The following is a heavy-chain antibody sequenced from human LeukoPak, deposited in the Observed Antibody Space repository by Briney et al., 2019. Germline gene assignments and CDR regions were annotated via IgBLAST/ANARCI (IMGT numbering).Heavy chain of an antibody. CDR1: GFAFNNYA. V-gene: IGHV3-23*01. CDR3: AKTQWKVGATDYFDY. D-gene: IGHD1-26*01. Sequence: VGSRRLSCAASGFAFNNYAITWVSLLPGMWLESVSHIKNNCDQRHYAESVNGAFNISRDNSKNTLFLQMDSLRAEDTAVYYCAKTQWKVGATDYFDYWGQGILVTVSS. CDR2: IKNNCDQR. J-gene: IGHJ4*02.